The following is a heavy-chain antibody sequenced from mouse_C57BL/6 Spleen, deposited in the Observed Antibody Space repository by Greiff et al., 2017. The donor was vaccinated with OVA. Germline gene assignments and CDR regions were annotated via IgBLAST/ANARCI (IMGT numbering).Heavy chain of an antibody. CDR2: ISYDGSN. V-gene: IGHV3-6*01. CDR1: GYSITSGYY. J-gene: IGHJ4*01. CDR3: ARYSNYGAMDY. Sequence: ASGPGLVKPSQSLSLTCSVTGYSITSGYYWNWIRQFPGNKLEWMGYISYDGSNNYNPSLKNRISITRDTSKNQFFLKLNSVTTEDTATYYCARYSNYGAMDYWGQGTSVTVSS. D-gene: IGHD2-5*01.